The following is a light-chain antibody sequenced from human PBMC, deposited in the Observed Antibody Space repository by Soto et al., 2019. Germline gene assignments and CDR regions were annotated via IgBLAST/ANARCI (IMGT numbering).Light chain of an antibody. V-gene: IGKV3-20*01. CDR3: QQYGSWT. CDR2: GTS. J-gene: IGKJ1*01. CDR1: QTISSNN. Sequence: EIVLPQSPGTLSVSPGERATLSCRASQTISSNNLARYQQKPGQAPSLLIYGTSSRATGIPDRFSGSGSGTDFTPTISRLEPEDSAIYYCQQYGSWTFGQGTKVEI.